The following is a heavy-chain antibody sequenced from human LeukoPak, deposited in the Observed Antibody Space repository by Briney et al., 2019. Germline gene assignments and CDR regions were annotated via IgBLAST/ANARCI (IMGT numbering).Heavy chain of an antibody. CDR1: GFTFSSNY. CDR3: ARVDGGNALAFDY. CDR2: IYSGGST. V-gene: IGHV3-66*01. J-gene: IGHJ4*02. D-gene: IGHD4-23*01. Sequence: PGGSLRLSCAASGFTFSSNYMSWVRQAPGKGLEWVSVIYSGGSTYHADSVTGRFTISRDNAKNTLYLQMNSLRAEDTAVYYCARVDGGNALAFDYWGQGTLVTVSS.